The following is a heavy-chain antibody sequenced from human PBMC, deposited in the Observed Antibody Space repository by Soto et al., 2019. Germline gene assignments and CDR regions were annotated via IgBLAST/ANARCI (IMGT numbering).Heavy chain of an antibody. V-gene: IGHV3-33*01. CDR1: GFTFRQYG. CDR2: IFYDGTEK. D-gene: IGHD3-16*01. J-gene: IGHJ3*02. CDR3: VRGWGSLIHLSCLDI. Sequence: QVQLVESGGGVFQPGTSLRLSGAASGFTFRQYGMHWVRQAPGKGLDWVAVIFYDGTEKYYADSVKGRFTISRDNPGNMVYLQMNSLRAEDTAVYYCVRGWGSLIHLSCLDIWGQGTTVFVSS.